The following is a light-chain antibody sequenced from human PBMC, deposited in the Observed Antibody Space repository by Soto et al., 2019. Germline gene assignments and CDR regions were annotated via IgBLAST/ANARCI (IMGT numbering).Light chain of an antibody. Sequence: EIVLAQSPSTLSLSAVERATLSCSASQSVSKYFAWYQQKPGQAPRLLIYGASNRATGIPARFSGSGSGTDFTLTISSLEPEDFAVYYCQQRSNWPRTFGQGTKVDIK. J-gene: IGKJ1*01. V-gene: IGKV3-11*01. CDR1: QSVSKY. CDR3: QQRSNWPRT. CDR2: GAS.